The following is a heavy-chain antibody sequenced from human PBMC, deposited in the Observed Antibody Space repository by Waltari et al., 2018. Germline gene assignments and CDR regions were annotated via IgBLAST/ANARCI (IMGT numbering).Heavy chain of an antibody. CDR3: ARDQTSDYGDYGPESKGAFDI. Sequence: QVQLVQSGAEVKKPGASVKVSCKASGYTFTSYYMHWVRQAPGQGLAWMGIINPSGGSTSYAQKFQGRVTMTRDTSTSTVYMELSSLRSEDTAVYYCARDQTSDYGDYGPESKGAFDIWGQGTMVTVSS. J-gene: IGHJ3*02. D-gene: IGHD4-17*01. CDR1: GYTFTSYY. CDR2: INPSGGST. V-gene: IGHV1-46*01.